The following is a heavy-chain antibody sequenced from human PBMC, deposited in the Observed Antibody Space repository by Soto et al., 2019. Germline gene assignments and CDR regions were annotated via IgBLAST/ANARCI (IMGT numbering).Heavy chain of an antibody. Sequence: GGSLRLSCAASGITFSSYWMHWVRQAPGKGLVWVSRINSDGSSTNYADSVKGRFTISRDNSKNTLYLQMNSLRAEDTAVYYCAKVARIDYGDYFDYWGQGTLVTVSS. D-gene: IGHD4-17*01. V-gene: IGHV3-74*01. CDR1: GITFSSYW. J-gene: IGHJ4*02. CDR3: AKVARIDYGDYFDY. CDR2: INSDGSST.